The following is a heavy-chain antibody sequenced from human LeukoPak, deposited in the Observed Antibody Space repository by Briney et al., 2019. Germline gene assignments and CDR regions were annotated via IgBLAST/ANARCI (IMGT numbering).Heavy chain of an antibody. J-gene: IGHJ3*02. CDR2: ISSSGSTI. CDR1: GFPFSSYS. V-gene: IGHV3-48*04. Sequence: GGPLRLSCAASGFPFSSYSMNWVRQAPGKGLEWVSYISSSGSTIYYADSVKGRFTISRDNAKNSLYLQMNSLRAEDTAVYYCARGAPASDAFDIWGQGTMVTVSS. D-gene: IGHD2-2*01. CDR3: ARGAPASDAFDI.